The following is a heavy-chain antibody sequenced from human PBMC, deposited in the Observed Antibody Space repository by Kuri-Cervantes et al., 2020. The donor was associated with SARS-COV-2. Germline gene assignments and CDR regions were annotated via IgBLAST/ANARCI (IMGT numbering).Heavy chain of an antibody. CDR2: ISYDGSNK. CDR3: ARGGAALPLDY. CDR1: GFTFSSYA. D-gene: IGHD2-15*01. Sequence: LSLTCAASGFTFSSYAMHWVRQAPGKGLEWVAVISYDGSNKYYADSVKGRFTISRDNSKNTLYLQMNSLRAEDTAVYYCARGGAALPLDYWGQGTLVTVSS. J-gene: IGHJ4*02. V-gene: IGHV3-30*07.